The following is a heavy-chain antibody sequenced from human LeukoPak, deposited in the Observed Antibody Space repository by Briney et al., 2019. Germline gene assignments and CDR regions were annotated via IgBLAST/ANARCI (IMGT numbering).Heavy chain of an antibody. V-gene: IGHV1-69*13. CDR2: IIPIFGTA. J-gene: IGHJ4*02. Sequence: ASVKVSCKASGGTFSSYAISWVRQAPGQGLEWMGGIIPIFGTANYAQKFQGRVTITADESTSTAYMELSSLRSEDTAVYYCASEDGMHNPDYWGQGTLVTVSS. CDR3: ASEDGMHNPDY. CDR1: GGTFSSYA. D-gene: IGHD1-14*01.